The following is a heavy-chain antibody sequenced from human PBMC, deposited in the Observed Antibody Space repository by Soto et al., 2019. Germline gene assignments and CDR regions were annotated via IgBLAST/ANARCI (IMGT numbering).Heavy chain of an antibody. CDR3: ANRYGSGYRAFDY. J-gene: IGHJ4*02. V-gene: IGHV1-69*02. D-gene: IGHD3-10*01. CDR1: GDTFNFYS. Sequence: QVQLVQSGAEVKRPGSSVKVSCKASGDTFNFYSINWVRQAPGLGLEWMGRVNPIVSMSNYAQKFQGRVTKTADKSTSTAYVELSSLRSDDTANYYCANRYGSGYRAFDYWGQGALVTVSS. CDR2: VNPIVSMS.